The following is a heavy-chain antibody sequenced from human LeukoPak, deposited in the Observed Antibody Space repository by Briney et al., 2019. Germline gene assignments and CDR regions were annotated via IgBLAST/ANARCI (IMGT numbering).Heavy chain of an antibody. CDR3: AKVRGTYSSGYLFDY. V-gene: IGHV3-9*01. Sequence: GGSLRLSCAASGFTFDNYAMHWVRQAPGKGLEWLSIISWNSGYIGYADSVKGRFTISRDNAKKSLDLQMNSLRAEDTAFYYCAKVRGTYSSGYLFDYWGQGTLVTVSS. CDR2: ISWNSGYI. D-gene: IGHD6-19*01. J-gene: IGHJ4*02. CDR1: GFTFDNYA.